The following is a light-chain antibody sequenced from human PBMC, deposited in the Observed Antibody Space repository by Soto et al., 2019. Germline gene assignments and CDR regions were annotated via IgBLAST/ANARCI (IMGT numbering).Light chain of an antibody. CDR1: SSDVGGYNY. V-gene: IGLV2-8*01. Sequence: QSALAQPPSASGSPGQSVTISCTGTSSDVGGYNYVSWYQQHPGKAPKLMIYEVSKRPSGVPDRFSGSKSGNTASLTVSGLQAEDEAHYYCSSYAGSNNYVFGAGTKVSV. J-gene: IGLJ1*01. CDR3: SSYAGSNNYV. CDR2: EVS.